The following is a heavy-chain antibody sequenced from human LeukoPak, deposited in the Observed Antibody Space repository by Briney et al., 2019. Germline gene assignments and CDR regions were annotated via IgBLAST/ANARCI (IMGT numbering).Heavy chain of an antibody. CDR3: ARDRSTTYYYYMDV. D-gene: IGHD1-26*01. J-gene: IGHJ6*03. CDR2: IKQDGSEK. V-gene: IGHV3-7*01. Sequence: GGSLSLSCAASGFTFSSYWMSWVRQAPGKGLEWVANIKQDGSEKYYVDSVKGRFTISRDNAKNSLYLQMNSLRAEDTAVYYCARDRSTTYYYYMDVWGKGTTVNVSS. CDR1: GFTFSSYW.